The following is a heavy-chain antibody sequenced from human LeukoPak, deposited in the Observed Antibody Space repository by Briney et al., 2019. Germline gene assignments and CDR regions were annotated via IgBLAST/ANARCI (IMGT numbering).Heavy chain of an antibody. CDR3: AHSSRSVRGGITPNWFDP. CDR1: GFSLSTSGVG. J-gene: IGHJ5*02. D-gene: IGHD3-10*01. CDR2: IYWDDDK. Sequence: SGPTLVNPTQTLTLTCTFSGFSLSTSGVGVGWIRQPPGKALEWLALIYWDDDKRYSPSLKSRLTITKDTSKNQVVLTMTNMDPVDTATYYCAHSSRSVRGGITPNWFDPWGQGTLVTVSS. V-gene: IGHV2-5*02.